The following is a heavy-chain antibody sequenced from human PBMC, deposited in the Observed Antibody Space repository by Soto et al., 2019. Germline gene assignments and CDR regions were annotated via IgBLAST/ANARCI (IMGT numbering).Heavy chain of an antibody. Sequence: QVQLVQSGAEVKKPGSSVKVSCKASGGTFRSYVISWVRQAPGQGLEWMGGTIPILGTGNYAQKFQGRVTITADESTSTAYMELSSLRSEDTAVYYCARDQSGRSIYYYGMDVWGQGTTVTVSS. J-gene: IGHJ6*02. CDR2: TIPILGTG. D-gene: IGHD1-26*01. CDR3: ARDQSGRSIYYYGMDV. CDR1: GGTFRSYV. V-gene: IGHV1-69*11.